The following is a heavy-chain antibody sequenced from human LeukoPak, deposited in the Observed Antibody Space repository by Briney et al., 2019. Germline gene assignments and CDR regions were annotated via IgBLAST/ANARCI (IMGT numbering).Heavy chain of an antibody. CDR1: GGTFSSYA. V-gene: IGHV1-69*13. CDR3: STNYADYEAFDY. D-gene: IGHD4-17*01. J-gene: IGHJ4*02. Sequence: SVKVSCKASGGTFSSYAISWVRQAPGQRLEWMGGIIPIFGTATYAQKFQGRVTITADESTSTAYMELSSLRSEDTAVYYCSTNYADYEAFDYWGQGTLVTVSS. CDR2: IIPIFGTA.